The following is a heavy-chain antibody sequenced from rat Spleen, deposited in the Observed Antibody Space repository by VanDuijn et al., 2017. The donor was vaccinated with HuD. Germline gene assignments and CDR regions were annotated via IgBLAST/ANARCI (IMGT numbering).Heavy chain of an antibody. J-gene: IGHJ3*01. CDR1: GFTFSNYY. CDR3: TTGGIYNNYGFAY. V-gene: IGHV5-25*01. D-gene: IGHD1-10*01. Sequence: EVQLVESGGGLVQPGRSMKLSCAASGFTFSNYYMAWVRQAPTKGLEWVASISTGGGNTYYRDSVKGRFTISRENAKNTLFLKMDSLRSEDTATYYCTTGGIYNNYGFAYWGQGTLVTVSS. CDR2: ISTGGGNT.